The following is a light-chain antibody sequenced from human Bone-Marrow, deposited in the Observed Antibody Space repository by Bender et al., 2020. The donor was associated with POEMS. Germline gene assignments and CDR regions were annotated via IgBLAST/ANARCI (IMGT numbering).Light chain of an antibody. CDR2: EVS. V-gene: IGLV2-23*02. Sequence: QSALTQPASVSGSPGQSITISCTGISSEIGDHKFVSWYQNHPGKAPKLIIYEVSKRPSGVSNRFGGSKSGNTASLTISGLQAEDEADYYCSSYAGSYSWVFGGGTKLTVL. CDR3: SSYAGSYSWV. J-gene: IGLJ3*02. CDR1: SSEIGDHKF.